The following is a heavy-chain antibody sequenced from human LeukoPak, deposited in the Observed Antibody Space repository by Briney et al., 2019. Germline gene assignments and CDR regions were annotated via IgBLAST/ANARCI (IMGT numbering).Heavy chain of an antibody. V-gene: IGHV3-30*03. D-gene: IGHD5-18*01. Sequence: GGSLRLSCEVSGFSFSTYWMTWVRQAPGKGLEWVAVISYDGSSKYYADSVKGRFTISRDNSKNTLYLQMNSLRAEDTAVYYCARARSSYGYGDAFDIWGQGTMVTVSS. CDR1: GFSFSTYW. J-gene: IGHJ3*02. CDR3: ARARSSYGYGDAFDI. CDR2: ISYDGSSK.